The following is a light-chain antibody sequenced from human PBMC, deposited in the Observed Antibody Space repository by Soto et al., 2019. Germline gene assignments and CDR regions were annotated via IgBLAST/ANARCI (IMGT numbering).Light chain of an antibody. CDR2: AAS. CDR3: QQLNSYPPT. CDR1: QDIRSY. Sequence: DIQLTQSPSFLSASLGDRVTITCRASQDIRSYLAWYQQKPGKAPNLLIYAASTLHSGVPSRFSGSGSATEFTLTISSLQPEDFATYYCQQLNSYPPTFGPGTKVDIQ. V-gene: IGKV1-9*01. J-gene: IGKJ3*01.